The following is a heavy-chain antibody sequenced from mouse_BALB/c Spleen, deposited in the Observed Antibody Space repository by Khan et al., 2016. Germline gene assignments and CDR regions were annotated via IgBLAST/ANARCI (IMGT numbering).Heavy chain of an antibody. J-gene: IGHJ2*01. V-gene: IGHV9-3-1*01. CDR1: GYTFTNYG. D-gene: IGHD1-1*02. CDR2: INTYTGEP. CDR3: ARGTMAFDY. Sequence: QIQLVQSGPELKKPGETVKISCKASGYTFTNYGMNWVKQAPGKGLKWMGWINTYTGEPTYADDFKGRFAFSLDTSASTAYLQINNLKNEDTAIXFCARGTMAFDYWGQGTTLTVSS.